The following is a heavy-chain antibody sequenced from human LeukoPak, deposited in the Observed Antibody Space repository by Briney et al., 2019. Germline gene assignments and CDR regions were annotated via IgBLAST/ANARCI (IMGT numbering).Heavy chain of an antibody. CDR3: AKGRGSYRTDYYGMDV. CDR1: GFTFSSYA. J-gene: IGHJ6*02. V-gene: IGHV3-23*01. D-gene: IGHD1-26*01. Sequence: GGSLRLSCAASGFTFSSYAMSWVRQAPGKGLEWVSAISGSGGSTYYADSVKGRLTISRDNSKNTLYLQMNSLRAEDTAVYYCAKGRGSYRTDYYGMDVWGQGTTVTVSS. CDR2: ISGSGGST.